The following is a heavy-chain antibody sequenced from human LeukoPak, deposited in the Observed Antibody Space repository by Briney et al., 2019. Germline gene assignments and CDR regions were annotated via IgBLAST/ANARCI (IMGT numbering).Heavy chain of an antibody. J-gene: IGHJ4*02. D-gene: IGHD6-6*01. Sequence: SETLSLTCAVYGGPFSGYYWSWIRQPPGKGLEWIGEINHSGSTNYNPSLKSRVTISVDTSKNQFSLKLSSVTAADTAVYYCARERWGAYSSSHRSPDFDYWGQGTLVTVSS. CDR1: GGPFSGYY. CDR3: ARERWGAYSSSHRSPDFDY. CDR2: INHSGST. V-gene: IGHV4-34*01.